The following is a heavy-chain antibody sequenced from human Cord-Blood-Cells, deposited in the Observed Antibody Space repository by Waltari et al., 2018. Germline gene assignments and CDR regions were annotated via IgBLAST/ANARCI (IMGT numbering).Heavy chain of an antibody. CDR3: AGEGWFGELNWYFDL. CDR1: GGTFSSYA. V-gene: IGHV1-69*06. Sequence: QVQLVQSGAEVKKPGSSVKVSCKASGGTFSSYAIRWVRQAPGQGLEWMGGIIPIFGTANYAQKFQGRVTITADKSTSTAYMELSSLRSEDTAVYYCAGEGWFGELNWYFDLWGRGTLVTVSS. D-gene: IGHD3-10*01. CDR2: IIPIFGTA. J-gene: IGHJ2*01.